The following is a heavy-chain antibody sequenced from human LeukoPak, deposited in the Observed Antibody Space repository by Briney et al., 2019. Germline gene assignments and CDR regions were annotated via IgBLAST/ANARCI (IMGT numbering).Heavy chain of an antibody. D-gene: IGHD6-19*01. V-gene: IGHV4-59*08. CDR1: GGSTNNYY. CDR2: IYNSGNT. CDR3: ARHTAVAGDFNWFDP. J-gene: IGHJ5*02. Sequence: SETLSLTCTVSGGSTNNYYWTWIRQPPGKGLEWIGNIYNSGNTNYNPSLKSRVTISIDTSKNQFSLKLSSVTAADTAVYYCARHTAVAGDFNWFDPWGQGTLVTVSS.